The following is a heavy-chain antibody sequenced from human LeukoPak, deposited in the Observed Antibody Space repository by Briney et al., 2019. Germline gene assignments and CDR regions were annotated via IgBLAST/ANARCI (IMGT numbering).Heavy chain of an antibody. J-gene: IGHJ6*03. CDR1: GGSISSYY. CDR2: IYYSGST. V-gene: IGHV4-59*01. CDR3: ARGGVTPDYGDLRAYYYYYMDV. Sequence: SQTLSLTCTVSGGSISSYYWSWIRQPPGKGLEWIGYIYYSGSTNYNPSLKSRVTISVDTSKNQFSLKLSSVTAADTAVYYCARGGVTPDYGDLRAYYYYYMDVWGKGTTVTVSS. D-gene: IGHD4-17*01.